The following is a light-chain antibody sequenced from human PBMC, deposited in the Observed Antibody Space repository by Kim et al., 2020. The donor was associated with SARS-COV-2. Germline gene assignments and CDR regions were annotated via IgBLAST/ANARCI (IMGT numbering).Light chain of an antibody. CDR2: DAS. Sequence: DIQMTQSPSSLSASVGDRVTITCKASQDISNYLNWYQQKPGKAPKLLIYDASNLETGVPSRFSGSGSGTDFTFTISSLQPEDIATYYCQQYDNLPRYTFGQGTKLEI. CDR3: QQYDNLPRYT. CDR1: QDISNY. V-gene: IGKV1-33*01. J-gene: IGKJ2*01.